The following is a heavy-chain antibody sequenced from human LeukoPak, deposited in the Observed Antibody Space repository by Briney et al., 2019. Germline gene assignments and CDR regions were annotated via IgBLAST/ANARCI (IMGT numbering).Heavy chain of an antibody. D-gene: IGHD2/OR15-2a*01. CDR1: GFTFSSYG. CDR2: ISYDGSNK. Sequence: GGSLRLSCAASGFTFSSYGMHWVRQAPGKGLEWVAVISYDGSNKYYADSVKGRFTISGDNSENTLYLQMSSLRVEDTAVYYCAKMTKMNFYHYAMDVWGQGTTVTVSS. V-gene: IGHV3-30*18. CDR3: AKMTKMNFYHYAMDV. J-gene: IGHJ6*01.